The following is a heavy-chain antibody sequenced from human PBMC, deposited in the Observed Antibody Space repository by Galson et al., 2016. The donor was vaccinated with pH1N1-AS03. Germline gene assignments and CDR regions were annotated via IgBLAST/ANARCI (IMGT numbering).Heavy chain of an antibody. D-gene: IGHD2-8*01. CDR2: IFWDGET. J-gene: IGHJ4*02. V-gene: IGHV2-5*02. Sequence: PALVKPTQTLTLTCTFSGFSLSTGGVHVAWIHQPPGKALEWLALIFWDGETRYRPSLRSRLTITKDTSKNQVVLTMTNMDPVDTATYYCARSTHVNEGLDFWGQGTLVTVSS. CDR1: GFSLSTGGVH. CDR3: ARSTHVNEGLDF.